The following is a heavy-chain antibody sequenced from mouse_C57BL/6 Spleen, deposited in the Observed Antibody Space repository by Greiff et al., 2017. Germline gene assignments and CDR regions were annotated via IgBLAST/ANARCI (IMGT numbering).Heavy chain of an antibody. CDR3: ARRELGLDAMGY. J-gene: IGHJ4*01. D-gene: IGHD4-1*01. CDR1: GYTFTDYN. Sequence: VQLQQSGPELVKPGASVKIPCKASGYTFTDYNMDWVKQSHGKSLEWIGDINPNNGGTIYNQKFKGKATLTVDKSSSTAYMELRSLTSEDTAVYYCARRELGLDAMGYWGQGTSVTVSS. V-gene: IGHV1-18*01. CDR2: INPNNGGT.